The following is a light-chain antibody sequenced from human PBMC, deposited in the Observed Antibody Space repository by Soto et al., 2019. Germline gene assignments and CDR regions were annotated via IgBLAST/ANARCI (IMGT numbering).Light chain of an antibody. CDR1: QSVLSTSDNKNC. J-gene: IGKJ1*01. CDR3: QQYCATPWT. Sequence: DIVMAQSPDSLAVSLGERATVNCRSSQSVLSTSDNKNCLAWYQQKPGQPPKLLIYWASTRESGVPDRFSGSGSVTDFTLTISSLQAEDVAVYYCQQYCATPWTFGQGTKVEIK. CDR2: WAS. V-gene: IGKV4-1*01.